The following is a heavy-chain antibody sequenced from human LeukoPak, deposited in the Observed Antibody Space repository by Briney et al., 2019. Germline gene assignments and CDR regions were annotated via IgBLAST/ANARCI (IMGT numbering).Heavy chain of an antibody. D-gene: IGHD2-15*01. CDR3: TGSLGYCSGGSCYGPDY. CDR2: IRSKANGDAT. CDR1: GFTFSGSA. J-gene: IGHJ4*02. Sequence: GGSLRLSCAASGFTFSGSAMHWVRQASGKGLEWVGRIRSKANGDATAYAASVKGRFTISRDDSKNTAYLQMNSLKTEDTAVYYCTGSLGYCSGGSCYGPDYWGQGALVTVFS. V-gene: IGHV3-73*01.